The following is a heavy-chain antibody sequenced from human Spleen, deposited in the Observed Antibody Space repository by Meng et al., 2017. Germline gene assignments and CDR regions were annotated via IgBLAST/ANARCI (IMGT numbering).Heavy chain of an antibody. CDR2: IYNSGNT. V-gene: IGHV4-59*01. J-gene: IGHJ4*02. CDR1: GDSIDSDY. CDR3: AKKLSGGSIAALDS. D-gene: IGHD6-6*01. Sequence: SETLSLTCTVSGDSIDSDYWTWIRQPPGKGLEWIGYIYNSGNTNQNPSLKSRVTISIDTSKNQLSLKLTSVTAADTAVYYCAKKLSGGSIAALDSWGQGTLVTVSS.